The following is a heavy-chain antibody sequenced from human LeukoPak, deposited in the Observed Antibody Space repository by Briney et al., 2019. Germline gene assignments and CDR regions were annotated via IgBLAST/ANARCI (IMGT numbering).Heavy chain of an antibody. CDR3: ARDSSGWSRDY. CDR1: GFNFRDAA. Sequence: GGSLRLSCAASGFNFRDAAMTWVRQAQGKGLEWVSCISRGSDYIYYADSVKGRFTISRDNAKNSLYPQMNSLGAEDTAVYYCARDSSGWSRDYWGQGTLVTVSS. CDR2: ISRGSDYI. J-gene: IGHJ4*02. V-gene: IGHV3-21*01. D-gene: IGHD6-19*01.